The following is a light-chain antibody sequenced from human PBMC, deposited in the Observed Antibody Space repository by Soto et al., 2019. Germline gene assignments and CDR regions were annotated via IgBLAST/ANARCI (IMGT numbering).Light chain of an antibody. J-gene: IGLJ3*02. CDR3: CSYAGSYTLL. V-gene: IGLV2-11*01. CDR2: DVT. CDR1: NSDVGAYNY. Sequence: QSALTQPRSVSGSPGQSATISCTGTNSDVGAYNYVSWYQQHPGKAPKLMIYDVTKRPSGVPDRFSGSKSGNTASLTISGLQAEDEADYYCCSYAGSYTLLFGGGTKLTVL.